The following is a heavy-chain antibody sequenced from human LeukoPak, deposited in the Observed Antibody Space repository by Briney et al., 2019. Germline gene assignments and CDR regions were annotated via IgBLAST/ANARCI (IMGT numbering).Heavy chain of an antibody. CDR3: ARGIAAAVGNWFDP. Sequence: ASVKVSCKASGGTFSSYAISWVRQAPGQGLEWMGGIIPIFGTANYAQKFQGRVTITADESTSTAYMGLSSLRSEDTAVYYCARGIAAAVGNWFDPWGQGTLVTVSS. J-gene: IGHJ5*02. V-gene: IGHV1-69*13. CDR2: IIPIFGTA. D-gene: IGHD6-13*01. CDR1: GGTFSSYA.